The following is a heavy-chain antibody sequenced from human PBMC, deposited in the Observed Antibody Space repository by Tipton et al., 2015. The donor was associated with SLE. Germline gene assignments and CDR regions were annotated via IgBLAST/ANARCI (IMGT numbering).Heavy chain of an antibody. CDR2: SYYSGSI. J-gene: IGHJ6*02. V-gene: IGHV4-59*11. Sequence: TLSLTCTVSGGSISSHYWSWIRQPSGKGLEWIGYSYYSGSITYNPSLKSRVTISVDTSKNQFSLKLTSVNTADTAVYYCARGEGESGYVAPDFHYYYGMDVWGQGTTVTVSS. CDR3: ARGEGESGYVAPDFHYYYGMDV. CDR1: GGSISSHY. D-gene: IGHD3-22*01.